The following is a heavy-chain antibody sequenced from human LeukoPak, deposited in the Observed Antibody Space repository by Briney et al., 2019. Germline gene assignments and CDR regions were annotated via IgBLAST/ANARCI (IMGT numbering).Heavy chain of an antibody. CDR1: GFTFSNAW. V-gene: IGHV3-15*04. J-gene: IGHJ4*02. CDR3: ARQRQPGDWALAY. D-gene: IGHD6-25*01. CDR2: TESKADGGTA. Sequence: GGSLRLSCAASGFTFSNAWMTRVRQAPGKGLEWVGRTESKADGGTADYAAPVKGRFTISRDNAKNSLYLQMISLRVEDTAVYYCARQRQPGDWALAYWGQGTLVTVSS.